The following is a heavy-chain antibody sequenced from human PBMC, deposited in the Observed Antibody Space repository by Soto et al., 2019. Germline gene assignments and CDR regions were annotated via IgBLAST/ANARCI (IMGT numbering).Heavy chain of an antibody. D-gene: IGHD1-1*01. J-gene: IGHJ6*02. Sequence: QVQLVQSGAEVKKPGSSVKVSCKASGGTFSSYAISWVRQAPGQGLEWMGGIIPIFGTANYAQKFQGRVTITADKSTSTAYMELSSLRSEDTAVYYCARRGPLSRYNPEGDYYYYGMDVWGQGTTVTVSS. CDR3: ARRGPLSRYNPEGDYYYYGMDV. CDR2: IIPIFGTA. V-gene: IGHV1-69*06. CDR1: GGTFSSYA.